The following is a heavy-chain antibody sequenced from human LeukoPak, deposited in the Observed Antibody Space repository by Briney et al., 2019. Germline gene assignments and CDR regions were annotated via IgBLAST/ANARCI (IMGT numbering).Heavy chain of an antibody. CDR2: IYYDGST. D-gene: IGHD1-26*01. V-gene: IGHV4-39*07. CDR3: AAEVGDYVDY. Sequence: SETLSLTCTVSGGSISSSSYYWGWIRQPPGKGLEWIGSIYYDGSTYYNPSLKSRVTISVDTSKNQFSLKLSCVTAADTAVYYCAAEVGDYVDYWGQGTLVTVSS. J-gene: IGHJ4*02. CDR1: GGSISSSSYY.